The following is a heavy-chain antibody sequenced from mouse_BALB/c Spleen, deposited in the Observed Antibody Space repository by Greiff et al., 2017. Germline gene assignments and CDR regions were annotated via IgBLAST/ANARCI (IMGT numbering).Heavy chain of an antibody. D-gene: IGHD2-3*01. Sequence: DVHLVESGGDLVKPGGSLKLSCAASGFTFSSYGMSWVRQTPDKRLEWVATISSGGSYTYYPDSVKGRFTISRDNAKNTLYLQMSSLKSEDTAMYYCARRNDGYYLYAMDYWGQGTSVTVSS. J-gene: IGHJ4*01. CDR3: ARRNDGYYLYAMDY. CDR1: GFTFSSYG. CDR2: ISSGGSYT. V-gene: IGHV5-6*01.